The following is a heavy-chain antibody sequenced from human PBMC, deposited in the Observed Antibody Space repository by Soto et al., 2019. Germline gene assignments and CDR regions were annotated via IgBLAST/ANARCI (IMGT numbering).Heavy chain of an antibody. CDR2: INTYNGNT. V-gene: IGHV1-3*04. CDR1: GYTFNTYA. CDR3: ARGWGGAASFDY. D-gene: IGHD3-16*01. Sequence: QVQLVQSGAEVKKPGASVKVSCKASGYTFNTYAIHWVRQAPGQGLEWMGWINTYNGNTKYSQKFQGRVTITRDTSASTGYMELSSLRSEDTAVYYCARGWGGAASFDYWGQGTLLTVSS. J-gene: IGHJ4*02.